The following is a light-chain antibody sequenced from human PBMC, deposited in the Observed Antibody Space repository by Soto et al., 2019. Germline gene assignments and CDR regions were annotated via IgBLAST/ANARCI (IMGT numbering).Light chain of an antibody. CDR1: SSDIGSYNL. CDR2: DVS. Sequence: QPVLTQPASVSGSPGQSITISCTGTSSDIGSYNLVSWYQQDPGKAPKLLIYDVSERPSGVSNRFSGSKSGNTASLTISGLQVEDEADYYCCSYAGSSALVFGGGTKLTVL. J-gene: IGLJ3*02. CDR3: CSYAGSSALV. V-gene: IGLV2-23*02.